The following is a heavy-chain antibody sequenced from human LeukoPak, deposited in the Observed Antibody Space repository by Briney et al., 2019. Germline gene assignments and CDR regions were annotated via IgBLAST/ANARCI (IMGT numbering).Heavy chain of an antibody. CDR3: ARNPKLDENYYDSSGYYVFDY. D-gene: IGHD3-22*01. Sequence: SETLSLTCTVSGVSISSGAYYWSWIRQLPGKGLEWIGYIYFSGTTYYNPSLKSRVTISVDTSKNQFSLKLSSVTAADTAVYYCARNPKLDENYYDSSGYYVFDYWGQGTLVTVSS. J-gene: IGHJ4*02. V-gene: IGHV4-30-4*08. CDR2: IYFSGTT. CDR1: GVSISSGAYY.